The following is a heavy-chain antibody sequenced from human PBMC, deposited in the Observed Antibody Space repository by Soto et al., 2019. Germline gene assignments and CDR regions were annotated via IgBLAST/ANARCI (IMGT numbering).Heavy chain of an antibody. CDR2: IYPGDSDT. Sequence: PGESLKISCKGSGYSFTSYWIGWVRQMPGKGLEWMGIIYPGDSDTRYSPSFQGQVTISADKSISTAYLQWSSLKASDTAMYYCARHEGSSWYSAPGDAFDIWGQWTMVTVSS. CDR3: ARHEGSSWYSAPGDAFDI. J-gene: IGHJ3*02. V-gene: IGHV5-51*01. CDR1: GYSFTSYW. D-gene: IGHD6-13*01.